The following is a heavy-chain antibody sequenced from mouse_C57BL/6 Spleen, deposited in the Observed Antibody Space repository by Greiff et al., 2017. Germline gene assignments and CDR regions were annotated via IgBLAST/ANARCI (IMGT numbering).Heavy chain of an antibody. Sequence: EVKLEESGPGLVKPSQSLSLTCSVTGYSITSGYYWNWIRQFPGNKLEWMGYISYDGSNNYNPSLQNQISITRDTSNNQCFLELNSVTTEDTAAYYCANYDGSSYDYCYFDVWGTGTTVTGAS. J-gene: IGHJ1*03. CDR3: ANYDGSSYDYCYFDV. D-gene: IGHD1-1*01. V-gene: IGHV3-6*01. CDR2: ISYDGSN. CDR1: GYSITSGYY.